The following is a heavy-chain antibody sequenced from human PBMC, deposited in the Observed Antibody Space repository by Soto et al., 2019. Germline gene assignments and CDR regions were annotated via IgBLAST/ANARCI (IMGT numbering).Heavy chain of an antibody. Sequence: QVQLVQSGAEVGKPGASVKVSCKASGYTFTSYDINWVRQASGQGLEWMGWMNPNSGNTGSAQRFQGRLTMTRNASINTAYMELTSLTSEDAGVYYCARVHTVTTYFDVWGRGTLVAVSS. D-gene: IGHD4-17*01. CDR3: ARVHTVTTYFDV. CDR2: MNPNSGNT. J-gene: IGHJ2*01. V-gene: IGHV1-8*01. CDR1: GYTFTSYD.